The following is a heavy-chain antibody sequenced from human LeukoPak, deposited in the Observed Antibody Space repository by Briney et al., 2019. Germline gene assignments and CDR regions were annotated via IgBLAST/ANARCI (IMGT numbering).Heavy chain of an antibody. CDR1: GDSISSSSYS. Sequence: SETLSLTCTVSGDSISSSSYSWGWIRQPPGKGLEWIGHIYYSGSTNYNPSLKSRVTISVDMSKNQFSLKLSSVTAADTAVYYCARSASGYDYYFDYWGQGTLVTVSS. V-gene: IGHV4-61*05. CDR2: IYYSGST. J-gene: IGHJ4*02. CDR3: ARSASGYDYYFDY. D-gene: IGHD5-12*01.